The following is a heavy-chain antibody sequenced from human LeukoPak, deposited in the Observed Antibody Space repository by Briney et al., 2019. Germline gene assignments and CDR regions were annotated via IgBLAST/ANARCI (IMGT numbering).Heavy chain of an antibody. V-gene: IGHV4-39*01. J-gene: IGHJ4*02. D-gene: IGHD3-3*01. CDR1: GGSISRSTYY. Sequence: SETLSLTCTVSGGSISRSTYYWGWIRQPPGKGLEWIGSIFYSGTTYYNPSLKSRVTISVDTSKNQFSLKLSSVTAADTAVYYCARLLPQIPYDLWSGSYDYGGQGTRVTVSS. CDR2: IFYSGTT. CDR3: ARLLPQIPYDLWSGSYDY.